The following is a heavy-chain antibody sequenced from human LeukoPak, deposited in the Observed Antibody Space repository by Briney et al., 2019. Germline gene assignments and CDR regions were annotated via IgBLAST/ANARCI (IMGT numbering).Heavy chain of an antibody. V-gene: IGHV1-8*01. CDR1: GYTFTSYD. CDR3: ARGEDGVTTDNWFDP. Sequence: GASVKVSCKASGYTFTSYDINWVRQATGQGVEWMGWMNPNRGNTGYAQKFQGRDTMTRNTSISTSYMELSSLRSEDTAVYYCARGEDGVTTDNWFDPWGQGTLVTVSS. J-gene: IGHJ5*02. D-gene: IGHD4-17*01. CDR2: MNPNRGNT.